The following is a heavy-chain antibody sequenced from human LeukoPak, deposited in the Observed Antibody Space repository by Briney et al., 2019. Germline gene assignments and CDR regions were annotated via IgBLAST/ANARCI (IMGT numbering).Heavy chain of an antibody. CDR2: IYSGGST. Sequence: PPGGSLRLSCAASGFTVSSNYMSWVRQAPGKGLEWASVIYSGGSTYYADSVKGRFTISRDNSKNTLYLQMNSLRAEDTAVYYCARHLIVGATEGAFDIWGQGTMVTVSS. CDR1: GFTVSSNY. J-gene: IGHJ3*02. D-gene: IGHD1-26*01. V-gene: IGHV3-66*02. CDR3: ARHLIVGATEGAFDI.